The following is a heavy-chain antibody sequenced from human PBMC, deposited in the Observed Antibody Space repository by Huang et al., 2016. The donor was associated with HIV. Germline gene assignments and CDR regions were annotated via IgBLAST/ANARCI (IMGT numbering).Heavy chain of an antibody. D-gene: IGHD3-10*01. Sequence: QIQLAQSGAEVKKPGASVKVSCTASGYTFTNYDINWVGQASGQGLEWMGWMNPKSGNVGYTKKFQGRVAILRNSSINTSYLEVTSLTSEDTAVYYCARGFGINYNHEAFDVWGQGTMVTVSS. CDR3: ARGFGINYNHEAFDV. CDR1: GYTFTNYD. CDR2: MNPKSGNV. J-gene: IGHJ3*01. V-gene: IGHV1-8*01.